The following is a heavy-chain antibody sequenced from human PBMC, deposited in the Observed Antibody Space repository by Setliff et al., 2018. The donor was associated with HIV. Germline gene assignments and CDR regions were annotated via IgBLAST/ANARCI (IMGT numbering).Heavy chain of an antibody. J-gene: IGHJ6*03. CDR2: IIPILGIA. Sequence: ASVKVSCKASGGTFSSDAISWVRQAPGQGREWMGGIIPILGIANYAQKFQGRVTITADKSTSTAYMELSSLRSEDTAVYYCARPRSGWYHYYYMDVWGKGTRSPSP. D-gene: IGHD6-19*01. CDR1: GGTFSSDA. CDR3: ARPRSGWYHYYYMDV. V-gene: IGHV1-69*10.